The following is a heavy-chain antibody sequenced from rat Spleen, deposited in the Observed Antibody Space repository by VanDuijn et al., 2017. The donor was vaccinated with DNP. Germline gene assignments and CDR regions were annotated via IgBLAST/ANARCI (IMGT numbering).Heavy chain of an antibody. J-gene: IGHJ3*01. CDR1: GFTFRNFA. CDR3: SSLWTLAY. V-gene: IGHV5S13*01. Sequence: EVQLVETGRGLVQPGRSLRLSCAASGFTFRNFAMAWVRQTPTKGLEWVASISSGGVNTYYRDSVKGRFTISRDNAINTLYLQMDSLRSEDTATYYCSSLWTLAYWGQGTLVAVSS. D-gene: IGHD1-3*01. CDR2: ISSGGVNT.